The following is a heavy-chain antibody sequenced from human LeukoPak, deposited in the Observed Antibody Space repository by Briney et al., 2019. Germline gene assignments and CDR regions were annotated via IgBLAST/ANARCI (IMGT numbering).Heavy chain of an antibody. CDR3: ARVGDYGGNSAILDY. CDR2: IYTSGST. J-gene: IGHJ4*02. V-gene: IGHV4-61*02. Sequence: SQTLSLTSTVSGGSISSGSYYWSWIRQPAGKGLEWIGRIYTSGSTNYNPSLKSRVTISVDTSKNQFSLKLSSVTAADTAVYYCARVGDYGGNSAILDYWGQGTLVTVSS. CDR1: GGSISSGSYY. D-gene: IGHD4-23*01.